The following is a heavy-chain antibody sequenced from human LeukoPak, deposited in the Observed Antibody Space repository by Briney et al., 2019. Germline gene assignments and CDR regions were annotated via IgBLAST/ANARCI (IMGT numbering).Heavy chain of an antibody. D-gene: IGHD6-13*01. Sequence: SETLSLTCAVYGGSFSDYYWSWIRQPPGKGLEWIGEINHSGSTNYNPSLKSRVTISVDTSKNQFSLKLSSVTAADTAVYYCASAAAGHYYYSGMDVWGQGTTVTVSS. J-gene: IGHJ6*02. CDR3: ASAAAGHYYYSGMDV. CDR1: GGSFSDYY. CDR2: INHSGST. V-gene: IGHV4-34*01.